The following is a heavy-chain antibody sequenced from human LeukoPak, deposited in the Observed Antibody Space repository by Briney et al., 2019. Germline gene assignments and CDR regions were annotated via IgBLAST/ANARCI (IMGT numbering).Heavy chain of an antibody. Sequence: GGPLRLSCAASGFSLSNYGMHWVRQAPGKGREGVAALLYDGNTKHYADSVTGRFTISRDISKNTFYLQMNSLTAEDTAVYYCARDHRPEIQYYYMDVWGKGTTVAVSS. D-gene: IGHD1-14*01. CDR3: ARDHRPEIQYYYMDV. CDR1: GFSLSNYG. CDR2: LLYDGNTK. V-gene: IGHV3-33*01. J-gene: IGHJ6*03.